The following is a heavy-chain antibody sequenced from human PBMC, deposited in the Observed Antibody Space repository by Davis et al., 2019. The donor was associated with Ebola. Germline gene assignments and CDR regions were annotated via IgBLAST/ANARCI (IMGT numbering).Heavy chain of an antibody. Sequence: GGSLRLSCVASGFMFKRSAMSWVRQAPGKGLEWISGISGNGDSTYYADSVKGRFTISRDNSRNTLDLQMNSLRVEDTAVYYCARGGETVTGTASHGMDVWGQGTTVTVSS. CDR3: ARGGETVTGTASHGMDV. CDR2: ISGNGDST. D-gene: IGHD1-14*01. V-gene: IGHV3-23*01. J-gene: IGHJ6*02. CDR1: GFMFKRSA.